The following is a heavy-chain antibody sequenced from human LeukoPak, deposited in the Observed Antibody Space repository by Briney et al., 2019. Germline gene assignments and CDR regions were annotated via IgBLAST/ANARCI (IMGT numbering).Heavy chain of an antibody. CDR1: GYTLTRLA. V-gene: IGHV1-24*01. CDR2: FDPEDGET. D-gene: IGHD2-21*02. CDR3: DRAYSDGDSPPYFDY. J-gene: IGHJ4*02. Sequence: ASVKVSCKASGYTLTRLAMHWVRQAPGKGLEWMGGFDPEDGETIYAQKFQGRVTMTEDTSTDTAYMELSSLRSEDTAEYYCDRAYSDGDSPPYFDYWGQGTLVTVSS.